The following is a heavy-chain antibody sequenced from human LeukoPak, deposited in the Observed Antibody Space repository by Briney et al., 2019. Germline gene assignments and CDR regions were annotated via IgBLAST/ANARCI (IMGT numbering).Heavy chain of an antibody. V-gene: IGHV3-15*01. CDR2: VKSKTDGGTT. CDR3: AVTGTTIDY. CDR1: GFTFSNAW. J-gene: IGHJ4*02. D-gene: IGHD1-1*01. Sequence: GGSLRLSCTASGFTFSNAWMSWVRQAPGKGLEWVGRVKSKTDGGTTDYTAPVKGRFTISRDDSKYTLFLQMNSLKTEDTAVYYCAVTGTTIDYWGQGTLVTVSS.